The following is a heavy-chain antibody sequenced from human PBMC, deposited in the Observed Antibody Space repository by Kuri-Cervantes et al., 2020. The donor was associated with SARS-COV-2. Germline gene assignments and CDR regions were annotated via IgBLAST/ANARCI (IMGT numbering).Heavy chain of an antibody. D-gene: IGHD3-3*01. CDR3: ARAESESGHTLYFDS. V-gene: IGHV1-2*02. Sequence: ASVKVSCKASVYTFTGYYIHWLRQAPGQGLEWMGWINPKFGGTNYAQEFQGRVTMTRETSISTVYMNWSSLRSDDSAVYYCARAESESGHTLYFDSWGQGTLVTVSS. CDR1: VYTFTGYY. J-gene: IGHJ4*02. CDR2: INPKFGGT.